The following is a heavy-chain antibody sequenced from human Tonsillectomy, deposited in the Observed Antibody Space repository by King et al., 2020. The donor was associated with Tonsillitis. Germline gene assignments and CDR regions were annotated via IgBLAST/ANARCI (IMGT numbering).Heavy chain of an antibody. J-gene: IGHJ5*02. CDR1: GFTFSNYW. CDR2: LRPDGSEE. CDR3: VRGCHWFDH. Sequence: VQLVESGGGLVQPGGSLRLSCAASGFTFSNYWVTWVRQSPGKGLEGGANLRPDGSEENYADSVSGRFTISRDKTETSPHLQMTSLRVEDTAVYYCVRGCHWFDHWGQGALVTVSS. D-gene: IGHD2-8*01. V-gene: IGHV3-7*03.